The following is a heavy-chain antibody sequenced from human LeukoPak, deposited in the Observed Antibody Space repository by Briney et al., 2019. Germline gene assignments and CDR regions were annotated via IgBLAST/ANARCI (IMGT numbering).Heavy chain of an antibody. Sequence: GGSLRLSCAVSGFTFSSMNWVRQAPGKGLEWVSSISSSSSYIYYTNSVKGRFTISRDNAKNSLYLQMNSLRAEDTAVYYCARDRSGYDHFDYWGQGTLVTVSS. J-gene: IGHJ4*02. CDR1: GFTFSS. CDR3: ARDRSGYDHFDY. D-gene: IGHD5-12*01. V-gene: IGHV3-21*01. CDR2: ISSSSSYI.